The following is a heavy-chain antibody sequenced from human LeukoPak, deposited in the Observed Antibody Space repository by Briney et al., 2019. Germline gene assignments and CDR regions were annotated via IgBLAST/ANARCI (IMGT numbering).Heavy chain of an antibody. J-gene: IGHJ4*02. Sequence: WASVKVSCKASGYTFTGYYMHWVRQAPGQGLEWMGRINPNSGGTNYAQKFQGRVTMTRNTSISTAYMELSRLRSDDTAVYYCARERTPQRWGPGTARGSVNYWGQGTLVTVPS. D-gene: IGHD1-1*01. CDR3: ARERTPQRWGPGTARGSVNY. CDR1: GYTFTGYY. V-gene: IGHV1-2*06. CDR2: INPNSGGT.